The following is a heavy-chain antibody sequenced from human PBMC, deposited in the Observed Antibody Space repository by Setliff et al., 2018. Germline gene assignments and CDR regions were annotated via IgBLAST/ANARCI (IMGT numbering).Heavy chain of an antibody. Sequence: SLKISCVGSGFTISGYAMTWVRQAPGKGLEWVALISYDARKKYYADALEGRFTISRDNSRNTMYLQMNSLRGEDTAVYYCARDRIGPYLSYMDGWGKGTTVTVSS. V-gene: IGHV3-30*03. CDR3: ARDRIGPYLSYMDG. D-gene: IGHD2-21*01. CDR1: GFTISGYA. J-gene: IGHJ6*03. CDR2: ISYDARKK.